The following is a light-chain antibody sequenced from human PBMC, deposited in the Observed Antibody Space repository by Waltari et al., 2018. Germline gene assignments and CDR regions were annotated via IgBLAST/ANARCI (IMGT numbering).Light chain of an antibody. CDR3: MQALQSPLT. V-gene: IGKV2-28*01. CDR1: RSLLHSSVYNY. J-gene: IGKJ4*01. CDR2: LGS. Sequence: DIVMTQSPLSLPVTPGEPASIPCKSSRSLLHSSVYNYADWYLQKPGQSPQLLISLGSNRASGVPDRFSGSGSGTDFTLKISRVEAEDVGVYYCMQALQSPLTFGGGTKVEIK.